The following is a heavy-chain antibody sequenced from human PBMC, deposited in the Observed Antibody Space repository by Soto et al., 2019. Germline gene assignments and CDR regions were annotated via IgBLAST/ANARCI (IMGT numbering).Heavy chain of an antibody. Sequence: ASVKVSCKASGYTFTSYDINWVGQATGQGLEWMGWMNPNSGNTGYAQKFQGRVTMTRNPYISTAYMELSSLRSEDTAVCYCARAHTARNFWSGYNYYSYGMYLCGEGTTLTVCS. CDR3: ARAHTARNFWSGYNYYSYGMYL. CDR1: GYTFTSYD. J-gene: IGHJ6*04. V-gene: IGHV1-8*01. D-gene: IGHD3-3*01. CDR2: MNPNSGNT.